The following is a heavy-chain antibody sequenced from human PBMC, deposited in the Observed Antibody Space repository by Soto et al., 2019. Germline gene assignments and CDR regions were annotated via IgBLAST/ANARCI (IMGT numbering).Heavy chain of an antibody. CDR1: GFTFSSYA. CDR3: AKDLMSYYDFWSGYLNNWFDP. V-gene: IGHV3-23*01. CDR2: ISGSGGST. Sequence: GGSLRLSCAASGFTFSSYAMSWVRQAPGKGLEWVSAISGSGGSTYYADSVKGRFTISRDNSKNTLYLQMNSLRAEDTAVYYCAKDLMSYYDFWSGYLNNWFDPWGQGTLVTVSS. D-gene: IGHD3-3*01. J-gene: IGHJ5*02.